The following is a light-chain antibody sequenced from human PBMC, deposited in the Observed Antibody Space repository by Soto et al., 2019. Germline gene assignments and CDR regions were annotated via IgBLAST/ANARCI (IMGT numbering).Light chain of an antibody. J-gene: IGLJ1*01. CDR2: GNG. V-gene: IGLV1-40*01. CDR1: SSNIGAGYD. Sequence: QSVLTQPPSVSGAPGQRVTLSCTGSSSNIGAGYDVHWYQQLPGTAPKLLIYGNGNRPSGVPDRFSGSKSGTSASLAITGLQAEDEADYYCQSYDSSLSGSYVFGTGTKLTVL. CDR3: QSYDSSLSGSYV.